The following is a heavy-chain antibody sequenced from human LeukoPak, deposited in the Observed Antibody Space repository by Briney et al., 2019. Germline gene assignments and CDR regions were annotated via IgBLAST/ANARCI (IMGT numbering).Heavy chain of an antibody. CDR3: AKASSSIVGATTRAFDI. CDR2: ISWNSGSI. J-gene: IGHJ3*02. CDR1: GFTFDDYA. Sequence: GRSLRLSCAPSGFTFDDYAMHWVRQAPGKGLEWVSGISWNSGSIGYADSVKGRFTISRDNAKNSLYLQMNSLRAEDTALYYCAKASSSIVGATTRAFDIWGQGTMVTVSS. D-gene: IGHD1-26*01. V-gene: IGHV3-9*01.